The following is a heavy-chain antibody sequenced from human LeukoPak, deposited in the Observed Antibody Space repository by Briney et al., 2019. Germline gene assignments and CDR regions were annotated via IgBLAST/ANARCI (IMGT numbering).Heavy chain of an antibody. J-gene: IGHJ3*02. V-gene: IGHV1-69*05. Sequence: ASVEVSCKASGGTFSSYAISWVRQAPGQGLEWMGGIIPIFGTANYAQKFQGRVTITTDESTSTAYMELSSLRSEDTAVYYCAAGGYYGSGSYYAGAFDIWGQGTMVTVSS. CDR1: GGTFSSYA. CDR2: IIPIFGTA. D-gene: IGHD3-10*01. CDR3: AAGGYYGSGSYYAGAFDI.